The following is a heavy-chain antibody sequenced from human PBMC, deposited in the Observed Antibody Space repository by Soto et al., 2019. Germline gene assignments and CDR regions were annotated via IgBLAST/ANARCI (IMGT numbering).Heavy chain of an antibody. Sequence: PSETLSLTCTVTGDSINNRSYYWGWIRQPPGKGLEWIGSIYYSGSTYNNPSLKSRVSMSVDTSKNQFSLKLRSVTAADTAVYYCVRDGTKTLRDWFEPWGQGISVTGSS. CDR2: IYYSGST. D-gene: IGHD1-1*01. J-gene: IGHJ5*02. V-gene: IGHV4-39*01. CDR3: VRDGTKTLRDWFEP. CDR1: GDSINNRSYY.